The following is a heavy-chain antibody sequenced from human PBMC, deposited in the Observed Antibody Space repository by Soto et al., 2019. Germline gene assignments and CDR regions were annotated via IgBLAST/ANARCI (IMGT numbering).Heavy chain of an antibody. CDR1: GFTFSSYA. CDR2: ISDDGIND. CDR3: AKLLWFGEPFDY. V-gene: IGHV3-30-3*02. J-gene: IGHJ4*02. D-gene: IGHD3-10*01. Sequence: GGSLRLSCAASGFTFSSYAMHWVRQAPGKGLEWVAVISDDGINDYYPDSVKGRFTISRDNSKNTLYLRMNSLRPEDTAVYYCAKLLWFGEPFDYWGQRTLVTVSS.